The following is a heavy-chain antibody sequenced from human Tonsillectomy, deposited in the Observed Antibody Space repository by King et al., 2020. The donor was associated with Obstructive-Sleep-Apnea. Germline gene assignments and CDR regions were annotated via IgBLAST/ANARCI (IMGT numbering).Heavy chain of an antibody. Sequence: QLQESGPGLVKPSETLSLTCTVSGYSINSGYYWGWIRHPPGKGLEGIVCVYHGGNTYYNPSLKSRVTISGHTSQNQFSLRLFSVTAAETAVYYCAREGYGPWGQGALVTVSS. V-gene: IGHV4-38-2*02. CDR2: VYHGGNT. CDR1: GYSINSGYY. D-gene: IGHD5-12*01. CDR3: AREGYGP. J-gene: IGHJ5*02.